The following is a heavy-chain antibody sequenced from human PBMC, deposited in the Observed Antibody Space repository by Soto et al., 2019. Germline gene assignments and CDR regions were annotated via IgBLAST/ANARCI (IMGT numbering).Heavy chain of an antibody. CDR2: ISAYNGNT. J-gene: IGHJ5*02. Sequence: ASVKVSCKASGYTFTSCGISWVRQAPGQGLEWMGWISAYNGNTNYAQKLQVRVTMTPDKSTSTAYMGLRSIRSDDTAVYYCARGTSDYDFWSGNNWFDPWGQGTLVTVSS. CDR3: ARGTSDYDFWSGNNWFDP. V-gene: IGHV1-18*04. CDR1: GYTFTSCG. D-gene: IGHD3-3*01.